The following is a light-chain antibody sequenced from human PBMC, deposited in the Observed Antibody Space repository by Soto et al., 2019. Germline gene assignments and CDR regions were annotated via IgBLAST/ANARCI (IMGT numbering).Light chain of an antibody. J-gene: IGKJ3*01. CDR1: QNIRNY. CDR3: QQSYTAVFT. Sequence: DIQMTQSPSSLSASVGDRVTITCRASQNIRNYLNWYQQKPGKVPNLLIYGASSLQSGVPSRFSGSGSENDFTLTINNLQPEDFATYYCQQSYTAVFTFGPGTKVDIK. CDR2: GAS. V-gene: IGKV1-39*01.